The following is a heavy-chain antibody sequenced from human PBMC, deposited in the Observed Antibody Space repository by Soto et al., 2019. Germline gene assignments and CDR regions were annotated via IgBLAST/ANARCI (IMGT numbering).Heavy chain of an antibody. D-gene: IGHD6-19*01. CDR2: IYYSGST. CDR3: ARTLRVAGRNWFDP. CDR1: GGSISSYY. J-gene: IGHJ5*02. V-gene: IGHV4-59*01. Sequence: SETLSLTCTVSGGSISSYYWSWIRQPPGKGLEWIGYIYYSGSTNYNPSLKSRVTISVDTSKNQFSLKLSSVTAADTAVYYCARTLRVAGRNWFDPWGQGTLVTVYS.